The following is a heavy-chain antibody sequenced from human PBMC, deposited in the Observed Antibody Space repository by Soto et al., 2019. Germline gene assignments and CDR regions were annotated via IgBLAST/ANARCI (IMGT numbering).Heavy chain of an antibody. D-gene: IGHD3-3*01. Sequence: QVQLQESGPGLVKPSQTLSLTCTVSGGSISITGCYWTWIRQHPGKDLEWIGYIYYTGTTNYSPSLKSRVTISVDTSNHQFSLDLNSVTAADTAVYYCAGGRFGAASGFDYWGQGTLVTVSS. CDR1: GGSISITGCY. CDR3: AGGRFGAASGFDY. J-gene: IGHJ4*02. V-gene: IGHV4-31*03. CDR2: IYYTGTT.